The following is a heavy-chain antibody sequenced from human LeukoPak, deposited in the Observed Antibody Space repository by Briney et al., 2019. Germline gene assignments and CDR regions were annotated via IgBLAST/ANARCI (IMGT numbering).Heavy chain of an antibody. CDR3: ARDPVGANGVFDY. Sequence: ASVKVSCKASGYIFNSYGISWVRQAPGQGLEWMGWISAFNGNTNYAQKLQGRVTMTTGTSTNTAYMELRSLSSDDTAVYFCARDPVGANGVFDYWGQGTLVTVSS. V-gene: IGHV1-18*01. J-gene: IGHJ4*02. CDR1: GYIFNSYG. D-gene: IGHD1-26*01. CDR2: ISAFNGNT.